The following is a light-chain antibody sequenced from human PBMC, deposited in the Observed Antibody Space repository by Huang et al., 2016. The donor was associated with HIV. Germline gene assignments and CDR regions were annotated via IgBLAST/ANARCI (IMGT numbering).Light chain of an antibody. J-gene: IGKJ3*01. Sequence: EIVLTQSPATLSLSPGERATLSCRASPSVSTFLAWYQQKPGQAPRLRIYDASTRATGIPARFSGSGSGTGFTLTISSLEPEDFAVYYCQHRNTWPSFGPGTKVEIK. V-gene: IGKV3-11*01. CDR1: PSVSTF. CDR2: DAS. CDR3: QHRNTWPS.